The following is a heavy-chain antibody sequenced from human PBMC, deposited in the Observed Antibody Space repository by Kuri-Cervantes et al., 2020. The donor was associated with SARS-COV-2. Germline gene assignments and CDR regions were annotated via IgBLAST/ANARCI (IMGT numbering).Heavy chain of an antibody. Sequence: GESLKISCAVSGFSFNDQYMSWIRQAPGKGLEWVSAISGSGGSTYYADSVKGRFTISRDNSKNTLYLQMNSLRAEDTAVYYCAKLGSRRHYEDWGQGTLVTVSS. CDR1: GFSFNDQY. CDR2: ISGSGGST. CDR3: AKLGSRRHYED. J-gene: IGHJ4*02. V-gene: IGHV3-23*01. D-gene: IGHD4-17*01.